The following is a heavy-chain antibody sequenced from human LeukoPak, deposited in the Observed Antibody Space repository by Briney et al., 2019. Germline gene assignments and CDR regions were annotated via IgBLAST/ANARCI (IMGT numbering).Heavy chain of an antibody. CDR1: GFTFSSHN. Sequence: GGSLRLSCAASGFTFSSHNMNWVRQAPMKGLEWVSSISSSSSYIYYADSVKGRFTISRDNAKNSLYLQMNRLRAEDTAVYYCARGRLYGDYVGYWGQGTLVTVSS. D-gene: IGHD4-17*01. V-gene: IGHV3-21*01. CDR3: ARGRLYGDYVGY. CDR2: ISSSSSYI. J-gene: IGHJ4*02.